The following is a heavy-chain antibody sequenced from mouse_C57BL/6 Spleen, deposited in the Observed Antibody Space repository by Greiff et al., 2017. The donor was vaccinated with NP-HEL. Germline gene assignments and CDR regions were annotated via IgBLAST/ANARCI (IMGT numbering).Heavy chain of an antibody. Sequence: EVQRVESGGGLVKPGGSLKLSCAASGFTFSSYAMSWVRQTPDKRLEWVATISDGGSYTYYPDNVKGRFTISRDNAKNNLYLQMSHLKSEDTAMYYCAREGDYGSFAYWGQWTLVTVSA. V-gene: IGHV5-4*01. CDR3: AREGDYGSFAY. D-gene: IGHD1-2*01. J-gene: IGHJ3*01. CDR1: GFTFSSYA. CDR2: ISDGGSYT.